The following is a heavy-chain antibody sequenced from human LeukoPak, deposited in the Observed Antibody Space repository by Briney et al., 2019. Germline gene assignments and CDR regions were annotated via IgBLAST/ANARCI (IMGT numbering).Heavy chain of an antibody. V-gene: IGHV4-38-2*02. CDR2: IYHSGST. CDR1: GYSISSGYY. CDR3: ARSATVTTTGHNNWFDP. Sequence: SETLSLTCTVSGYSISSGYYWGWIRQPPGKGLEWIGSIYHSGSTYYNPSLKSRVTISVDTSKNQFSLKLSSVTAADTAVYYCARSATVTTTGHNNWFDPWGQGTLVAVSS. D-gene: IGHD4-11*01. J-gene: IGHJ5*02.